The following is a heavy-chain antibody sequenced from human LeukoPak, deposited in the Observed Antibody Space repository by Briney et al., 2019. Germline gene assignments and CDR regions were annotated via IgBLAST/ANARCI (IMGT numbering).Heavy chain of an antibody. D-gene: IGHD5-24*01. CDR1: GYTFTDYY. V-gene: IGHV1-2*02. CDR3: ARGRNIEMTTMGGGSDY. J-gene: IGHJ4*02. Sequence: ASVKVSCKASGYTFTDYYMHWVRQAPGQGLEWMGWLNPNSGDTNYAQKFQGRVSMTRDSSISTAYMDLSDLRSDDTAVYSCARGRNIEMTTMGGGSDYWGQGTLVTVSS. CDR2: LNPNSGDT.